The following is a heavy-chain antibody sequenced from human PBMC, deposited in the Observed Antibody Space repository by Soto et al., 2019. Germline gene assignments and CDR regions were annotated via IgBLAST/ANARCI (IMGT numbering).Heavy chain of an antibody. V-gene: IGHV3-33*01. CDR1: GFTFSSYG. CDR3: ASFSLHSSSWWSPGALNY. D-gene: IGHD6-13*01. J-gene: IGHJ4*02. CDR2: IWYDGSNK. Sequence: GGSLRLSCAASGFTFSSYGMHWVRQAPGKGLEWVAVIWYDGSNKYYADSVKGRFTISRDNSKNTLYLQMNSLRAEDTAVYYCASFSLHSSSWWSPGALNYWGQGTLVTVSS.